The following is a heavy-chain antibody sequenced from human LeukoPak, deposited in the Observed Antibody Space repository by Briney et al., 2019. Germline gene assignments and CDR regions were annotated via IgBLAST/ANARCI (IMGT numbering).Heavy chain of an antibody. CDR1: GGSFSGYY. D-gene: IGHD3-10*01. V-gene: IGHV4-34*01. Sequence: SETLSLTCAVYGGSFSGYYWSWIRQPPGKGLEWIGEINHSGSTNYNPSLKSRVTISVDTSKNQFSLKLSSVTAADTAVYYCAGGRDRYYGSPYDYWGQGTLVTVSS. J-gene: IGHJ4*02. CDR3: AGGRDRYYGSPYDY. CDR2: INHSGST.